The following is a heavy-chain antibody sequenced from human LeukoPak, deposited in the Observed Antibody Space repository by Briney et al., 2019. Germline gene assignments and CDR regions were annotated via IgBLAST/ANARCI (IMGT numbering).Heavy chain of an antibody. CDR2: INHSGST. CDR3: ARGLIGLVVPAAIRGTRDYYYYYGMDV. V-gene: IGHV4-34*01. J-gene: IGHJ6*02. Sequence: KPGGSLRLSCAASGFTFSSYAMSWVRQPPGKGLEWIGEINHSGSTNYNPSLKSRVTISVDTSKNQFSLKLSSVTAADTAVYYCARGLIGLVVPAAIRGTRDYYYYYGMDVWGQGTTVTVSS. D-gene: IGHD2-2*02. CDR1: GFTFSSYA.